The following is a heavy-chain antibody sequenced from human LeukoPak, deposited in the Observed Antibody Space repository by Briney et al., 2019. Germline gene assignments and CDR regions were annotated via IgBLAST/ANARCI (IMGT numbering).Heavy chain of an antibody. CDR3: ARTTYYHDSSGYYYYYGMDV. J-gene: IGHJ6*02. CDR2: IDWDDDK. D-gene: IGHD3-22*01. V-gene: IGHV2-70*11. Sequence: SGPTLVNPTQTLTLTCTFSGFSLSTSGMCVSWIRQPPGKALEWLARIDWDDDKYYSTSLKTRLTISKDTPKNQVVLTMTNMDPVDTATYYCARTTYYHDSSGYYYYYGMDVWGQGTTVTVSS. CDR1: GFSLSTSGMC.